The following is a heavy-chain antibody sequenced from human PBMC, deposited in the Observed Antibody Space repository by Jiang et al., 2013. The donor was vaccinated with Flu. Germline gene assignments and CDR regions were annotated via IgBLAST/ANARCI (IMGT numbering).Heavy chain of an antibody. J-gene: IGHJ4*02. D-gene: IGHD3-10*01. CDR2: IYTSGST. CDR1: GGSMSSYY. V-gene: IGHV4-4*09. CDR3: ARGQGGLLWFGEYYFDY. Sequence: GSGLVKPSETLSLTCTVSGGSMSSYYWSWIRQPPGKGLEWIGNIYTSGSTNYNPSLKSRVTISVDTSKNQFSLKLSSVTAADTAVFYCARGQGGLLWFGEYYFDYWGQGTLVTVSS.